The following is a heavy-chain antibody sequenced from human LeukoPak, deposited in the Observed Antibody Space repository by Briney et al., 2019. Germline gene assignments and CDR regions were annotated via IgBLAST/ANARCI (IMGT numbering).Heavy chain of an antibody. D-gene: IGHD1-26*01. CDR2: IIPIFGTA. CDR1: GGTFSSYA. Sequence: GASVKVSCKASGGTFSSYAISWVRQAPGQGLEWMGGIIPIFGTANYAQKFQGRVTITADESTSTAYMELSSLRSEDTAVYYCATGPVGGSFDYWGQGTLVTVSS. J-gene: IGHJ4*02. V-gene: IGHV1-69*01. CDR3: ATGPVGGSFDY.